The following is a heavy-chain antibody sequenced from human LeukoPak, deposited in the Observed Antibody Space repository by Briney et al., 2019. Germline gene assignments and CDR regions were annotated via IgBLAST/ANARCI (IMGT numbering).Heavy chain of an antibody. V-gene: IGHV3-74*01. J-gene: IGHJ4*02. CDR2: IKVGERGT. CDR3: GRDYYGSIDY. Sequence: PGGSLRLPCVGSGFSFGTYWMNWVRLVPGKGLGWVSHIKVGERGTDYADSVKGRFTVSRDNAKNTLYLQMNSLRVEDTGVYYCGRDYYGSIDYWGQGAQVTVSS. CDR1: GFSFGTYW. D-gene: IGHD3-10*01.